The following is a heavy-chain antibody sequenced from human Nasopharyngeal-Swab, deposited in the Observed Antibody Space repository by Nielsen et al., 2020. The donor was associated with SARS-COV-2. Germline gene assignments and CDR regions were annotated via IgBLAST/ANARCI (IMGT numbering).Heavy chain of an antibody. CDR2: IKQDGSEK. D-gene: IGHD3-10*01. Sequence: GSLRLSCAASGFTFSSYWMSWVRQAPGKGLEWVANIKQDGSEKYYVDSVKGRFTISRDNAKNSLYLQMNSLRAEDTAVYHCARAFRFGDYGMDVWGQGTTVTVSS. V-gene: IGHV3-7*01. J-gene: IGHJ6*02. CDR3: ARAFRFGDYGMDV. CDR1: GFTFSSYW.